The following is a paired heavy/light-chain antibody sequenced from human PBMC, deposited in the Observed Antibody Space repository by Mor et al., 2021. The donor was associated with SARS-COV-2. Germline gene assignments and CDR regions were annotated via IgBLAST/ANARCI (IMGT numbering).Heavy chain of an antibody. CDR2: IYHSGST. CDR3: AREHSSGYYFGRVDS. J-gene: IGHJ4*02. D-gene: IGHD3-22*01. CDR1: GYSISSGYY. Sequence: QVQLQESGPGLVKPSETLSLTCAVSGYSISSGYYWGWIRQPPGKGLEWIATIYHSGSTYYNPSLKGRVTISLDTSKNQFSLKLRFVTAEDTAIYYCAREHSSGYYFGRVDSWGQGTLVTVSS. V-gene: IGHV4-38-2*02.
Light chain of an antibody. CDR1: SSDIGGYNY. CDR2: DVT. V-gene: IGLV2-14*03. Sequence: QSALTQPASVSGSPGQSITISCTGTSSDIGGYNYVSWYQQHPGKTPKLMIYDVTNRPSGVSNRFSASKSDNTASLTISGLQAEDEADYYCSSYTNSGTRVVFGGGTKVTVL. CDR3: SSYTNSGTRVV. J-gene: IGLJ2*01.